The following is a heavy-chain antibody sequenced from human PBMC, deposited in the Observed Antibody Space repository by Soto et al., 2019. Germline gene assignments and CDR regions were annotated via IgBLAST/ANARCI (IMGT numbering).Heavy chain of an antibody. Sequence: PGGSLRLSCAASGLTFSNSAMSWVRQAPGKGLEWVSSVSRSSSYIYYADSVKGRFTVSRDDAEKSLYLQMNSLRAEDTAIYYCARCMGFDGSGYAFFDSWGQGTQVTVSS. D-gene: IGHD3-10*01. V-gene: IGHV3-21*01. CDR1: GLTFSNSA. CDR2: VSRSSSYI. CDR3: ARCMGFDGSGYAFFDS. J-gene: IGHJ4*02.